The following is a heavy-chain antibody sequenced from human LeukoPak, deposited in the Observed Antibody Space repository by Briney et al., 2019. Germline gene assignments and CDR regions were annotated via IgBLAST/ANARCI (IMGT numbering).Heavy chain of an antibody. CDR1: GGSISSSSYY. J-gene: IGHJ5*02. CDR2: VHYSGST. Sequence: SETLPLTCTVSGGSISSSSYYWGWIRQPPGKGLEWIGNVHYSGSTYYNPSLKSRVTISVDTSKNQFSLKLSSVTAADTAVYYCARASDCSGGSCYSDSLNWFDPWGQGTLVTASS. D-gene: IGHD2-15*01. V-gene: IGHV4-39*07. CDR3: ARASDCSGGSCYSDSLNWFDP.